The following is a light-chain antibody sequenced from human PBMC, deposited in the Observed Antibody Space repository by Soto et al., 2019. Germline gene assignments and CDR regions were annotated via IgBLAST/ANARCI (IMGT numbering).Light chain of an antibody. CDR2: DVS. Sequence: QAALSAPASISGPPGPSITISCTGTSSVVGGYNYVSWYQQHPGKAPKLMIYDVSNRPSGVSNRFSGSKSGNTASLTISGLQAEDEADYYCSSYTSSSTYVFGTGTKGTV. CDR1: SSVVGGYNY. CDR3: SSYTSSSTYV. J-gene: IGLJ1*01. V-gene: IGLV2-14*01.